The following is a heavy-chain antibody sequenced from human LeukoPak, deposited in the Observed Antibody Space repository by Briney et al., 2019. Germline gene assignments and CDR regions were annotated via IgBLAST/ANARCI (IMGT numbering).Heavy chain of an antibody. J-gene: IGHJ3*02. CDR1: GYIFISYG. CDR2: ISAYNGKT. V-gene: IGHV1-18*01. D-gene: IGHD6-13*01. Sequence: GASVKVSCKASGYIFISYGISWVRQAPGQGLEWMGWISAYNGKTKYAQKLQGRVTMTTDTSTSTAYMELRSLRSDDTAVYYCARDGSSSWYGGAFDIWGQGTMVTVSS. CDR3: ARDGSSSWYGGAFDI.